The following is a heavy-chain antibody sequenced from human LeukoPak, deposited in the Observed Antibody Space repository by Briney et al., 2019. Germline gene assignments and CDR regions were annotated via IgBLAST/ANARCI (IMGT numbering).Heavy chain of an antibody. J-gene: IGHJ4*02. CDR1: GFTFSSFW. CDR2: VKQDGSEI. V-gene: IGHV3-7*03. CDR3: AKDIWAAVAGTNFDY. D-gene: IGHD6-19*01. Sequence: PGGSLRLSCAASGFTFSSFWMTWVRQAPGKGLEWLASVKQDGSEIYYVDSVKGRFTISRDNAKNSLYLQMNSLRAEDTALYYCAKDIWAAVAGTNFDYWGQGTLVTVSS.